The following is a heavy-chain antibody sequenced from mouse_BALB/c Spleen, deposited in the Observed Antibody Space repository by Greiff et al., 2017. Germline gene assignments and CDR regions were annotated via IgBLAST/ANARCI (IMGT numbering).Heavy chain of an antibody. CDR1: GFTFSSFG. V-gene: IGHV5-17*02. CDR3: ARDGTGAWFAY. D-gene: IGHD4-1*01. CDR2: ISSGSSTI. J-gene: IGHJ3*01. Sequence: EVKLMESGGGLVQPGGSRKLSCAASGFTFSSFGMHWVRQAPEKGLEWVAYISSGSSTIYYADTVKGRFTISRDNPKNTLFLQMTSLRSEDTAMYYCARDGTGAWFAYWGQGTLVTVSA.